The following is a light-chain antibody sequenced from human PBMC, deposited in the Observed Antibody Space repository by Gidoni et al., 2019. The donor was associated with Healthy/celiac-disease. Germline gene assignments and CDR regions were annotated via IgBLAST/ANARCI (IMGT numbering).Light chain of an antibody. CDR2: KAS. V-gene: IGKV1-5*03. CDR1: QSISSW. J-gene: IGKJ2*01. CDR3: QQYNSYPYT. Sequence: DIQMTQSPSTLSASVGDRVTITCRASQSISSWLAWYQQKPGKAPKLLIYKASSLESGVQSRFSGSGSGPEFTLTISSLQPDDFATYYCQQYNSYPYTFGQGTKLEIK.